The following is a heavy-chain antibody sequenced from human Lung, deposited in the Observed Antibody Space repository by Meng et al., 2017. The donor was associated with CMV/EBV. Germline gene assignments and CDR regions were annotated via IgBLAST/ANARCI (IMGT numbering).Heavy chain of an antibody. V-gene: IGHV1-2*06. CDR1: GYTFFTLS. Sequence: QVQLVQSGSELKKPGASVKLSCKTSGYTFFTLSLNWVRQAPGQGLEWMGRIKPSTGDTSYAQKFRGRLTVTRDTPISTVYMEVNSLTSDDTAVYYCTREGFDYWGQGALVTVSS. CDR2: IKPSTGDT. J-gene: IGHJ4*02. CDR3: TREGFDY.